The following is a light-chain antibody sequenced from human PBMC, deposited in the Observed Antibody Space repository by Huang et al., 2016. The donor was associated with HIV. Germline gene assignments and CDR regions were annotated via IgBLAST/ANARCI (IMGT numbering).Light chain of an antibody. Sequence: IVMTQSPATLSVSPGERATLSCRASQSISSNLAWYQQKPGQAPRLLIYGASTRATGIPARFSGRGSGTEFTLTISSLQSEDFAVYYCQQYNNRYTCGQGTKLEIK. CDR2: GAS. V-gene: IGKV3-15*01. CDR3: QQYNNRYT. CDR1: QSISSN. J-gene: IGKJ2*01.